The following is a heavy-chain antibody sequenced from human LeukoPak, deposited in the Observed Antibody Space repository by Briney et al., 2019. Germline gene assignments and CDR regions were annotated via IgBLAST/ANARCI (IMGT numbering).Heavy chain of an antibody. CDR2: INPNRGDT. J-gene: IGHJ4*02. D-gene: IGHD1-26*01. CDR3: ARGIVGATTGD. V-gene: IGHV1-2*02. CDR1: GYTFTGYY. Sequence: ASVKVSCKASGYTFTGYYMHWVRQAPGQGLEWMGWINPNRGDTKYSQKDQGRVTMTRDTSISTAYMELSRLRCDDTAVYHCARGIVGATTGDWGQGTLVTVSS.